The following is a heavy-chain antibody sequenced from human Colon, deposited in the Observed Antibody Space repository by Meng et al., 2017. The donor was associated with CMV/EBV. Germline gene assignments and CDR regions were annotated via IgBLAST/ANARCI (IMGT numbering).Heavy chain of an antibody. CDR2: ISGSRTYT. CDR1: GFTFSSYA. Sequence: GESLKISCAGSGFTFSSYAMTWVRQAPGRGLEWVSTISGSRTYTYYADSVKGRFTISRDNSKNTLYLQLNSLRAEDTAIYYCAKDRRPQTQYTYGYDYWGQGTLVTVSS. V-gene: IGHV3-23*01. D-gene: IGHD5-18*01. J-gene: IGHJ4*02. CDR3: AKDRRPQTQYTYGYDY.